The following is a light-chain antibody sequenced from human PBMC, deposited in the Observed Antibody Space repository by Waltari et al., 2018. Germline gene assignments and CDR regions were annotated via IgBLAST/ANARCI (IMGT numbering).Light chain of an antibody. Sequence: ELVLTQSPDFQSATPNEKVTITCLASQNIGTDLHWYQQKPYQSPNLLIRYASRSFSGVPSRFSGSGSGTTFTLTISSLQAEDAATYYCHQSGSLPFTFGPGTKVDIK. CDR2: YAS. CDR3: HQSGSLPFT. J-gene: IGKJ3*01. CDR1: QNIGTD. V-gene: IGKV6-21*01.